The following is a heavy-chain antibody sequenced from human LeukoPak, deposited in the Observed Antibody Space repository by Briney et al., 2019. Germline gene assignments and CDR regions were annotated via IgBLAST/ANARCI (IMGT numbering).Heavy chain of an antibody. CDR3: ASGEMTLVVVAATNAFDI. CDR2: ISYDGSNK. CDR1: GFTFSSYA. D-gene: IGHD2-15*01. Sequence: HPGGSLRLSCAASGFTFSSYAMHWVRQAPGKGLEWVAVISYDGSNKYYADSVKGRFTISRDNSKNTLYLQMNSLRAEDTAVYYCASGEMTLVVVAATNAFDIWGQGTMVTVSS. V-gene: IGHV3-30-3*01. J-gene: IGHJ3*02.